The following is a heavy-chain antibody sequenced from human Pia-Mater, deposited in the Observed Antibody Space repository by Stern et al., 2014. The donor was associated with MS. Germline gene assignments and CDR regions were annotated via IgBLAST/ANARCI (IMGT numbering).Heavy chain of an antibody. CDR3: ARALQLKSGHNWFDP. CDR1: GFTFTNYG. CDR2: IWIDGGNK. J-gene: IGHJ5*02. D-gene: IGHD6-13*01. Sequence: QVQLVESGGGVVQPGRSQSLSCAASGFTFTNYGMHWARQAPGTGLEWVAFIWIDGGNKYHSDPVKGRFTISRDNSKNTLYLQMNSLRAEDTAVYYCARALQLKSGHNWFDPWGQGTLVTVSS. V-gene: IGHV3-33*01.